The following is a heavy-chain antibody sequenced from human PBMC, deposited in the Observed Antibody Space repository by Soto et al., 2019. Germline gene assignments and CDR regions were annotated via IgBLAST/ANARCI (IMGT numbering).Heavy chain of an antibody. CDR2: IVGGSGST. V-gene: IGHV1-58*01. CDR3: AADWSNRPFDF. CDR1: VFTLTSAD. J-gene: IGHJ4*02. D-gene: IGHD3-3*01. Sequence: QMQLVQSGPEVKKPGTSVKVSCKASVFTLTSADVQWVRQTRGQRLEWIGWIVGGSGSTNYAQQFQGRLAITRDMSTSTVYMELSSLRSEATAVYYCAADWSNRPFDFWGQGTLVTVSS.